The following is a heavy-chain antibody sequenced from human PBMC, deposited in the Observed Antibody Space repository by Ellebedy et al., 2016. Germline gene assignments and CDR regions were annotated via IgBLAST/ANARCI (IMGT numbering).Heavy chain of an antibody. Sequence: GGSLRLSCAASGFTFSSYSMNWVRQAPGKGLEWVSVLYSGGSTDYADSVKGRFTIARDNSKNTLYLQMNSLRAEDTAVYYCAGGYPGGSGPPDYWGQGTLVTVSS. CDR2: LYSGGST. CDR3: AGGYPGGSGPPDY. D-gene: IGHD6-19*01. J-gene: IGHJ4*02. V-gene: IGHV3-53*01. CDR1: GFTFSSYS.